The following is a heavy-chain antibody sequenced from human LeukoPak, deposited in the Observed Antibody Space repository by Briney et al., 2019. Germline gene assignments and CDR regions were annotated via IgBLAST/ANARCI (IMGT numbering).Heavy chain of an antibody. CDR2: IIPIFGTA. CDR3: ARVTLRYCSSTSCPDAFDI. Sequence: GASVKVSCKASGGTFSSYAISWVRQAPGQGLEWMGGIIPIFGTANYAQKFQGRVTITTDESTSTAYMELSSLRSEDTAVYYCARVTLRYCSSTSCPDAFDIWGQGTMVTVSS. J-gene: IGHJ3*02. CDR1: GGTFSSYA. D-gene: IGHD2-2*01. V-gene: IGHV1-69*05.